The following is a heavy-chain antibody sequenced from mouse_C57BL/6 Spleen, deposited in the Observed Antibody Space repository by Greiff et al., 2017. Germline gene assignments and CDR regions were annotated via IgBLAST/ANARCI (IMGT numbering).Heavy chain of an antibody. D-gene: IGHD2-4*01. CDR3: ARHHSLYDYGGYFDV. CDR2: ISSGGSYT. CDR1: GFTFSSYG. Sequence: EVKVVESGGDLVKPGGSLKLSCAASGFTFSSYGMSWVRQTPDKRLEWVATISSGGSYTYYPDSVKGRFTISRDNAKNTLYLQMSSLKSEDTAMYYCARHHSLYDYGGYFDVWGTGTTVTVSS. J-gene: IGHJ1*03. V-gene: IGHV5-6*01.